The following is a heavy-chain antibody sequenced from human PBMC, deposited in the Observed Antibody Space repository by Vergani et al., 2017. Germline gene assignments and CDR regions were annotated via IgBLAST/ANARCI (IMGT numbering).Heavy chain of an antibody. CDR2: IYSTGST. J-gene: IGHJ4*02. Sequence: QVQLQESGPGLVKPSQTLSLTCSVSGDSISSGVYYLNWIRQHPGKGLEWIGYIYSTGSTHHNPSLRRRINMSVDTSKNQFSLKLNSVTAADTAMYYCARMGGYDESDAFRIGYFDSWGPGILVTVSS. V-gene: IGHV4-31*03. CDR3: ARMGGYDESDAFRIGYFDS. D-gene: IGHD3-16*01. CDR1: GDSISSGVYY.